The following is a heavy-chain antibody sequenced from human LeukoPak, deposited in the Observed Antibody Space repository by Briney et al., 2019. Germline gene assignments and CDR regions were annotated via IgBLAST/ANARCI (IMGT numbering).Heavy chain of an antibody. Sequence: GGSPRLSCAASGFTFSSYAMSWVRQAPGRGLEWVSAIRGSGANTYYADSVKGRFTISRDNSKNTLYLQMNSLRAEDTAVYYCASYIQQPKEFDYWGQGTLVTVSS. J-gene: IGHJ4*02. D-gene: IGHD6-13*01. V-gene: IGHV3-23*01. CDR2: IRGSGANT. CDR1: GFTFSSYA. CDR3: ASYIQQPKEFDY.